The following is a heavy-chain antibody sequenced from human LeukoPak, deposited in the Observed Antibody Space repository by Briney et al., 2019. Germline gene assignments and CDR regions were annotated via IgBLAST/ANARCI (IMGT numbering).Heavy chain of an antibody. CDR3: VKEIKYVGATYLHS. CDR2: ILNNDIGGNA. J-gene: IGHJ4*02. Sequence: QTGGSLRLSCTASGFTFSSSTMSWVRQAPGKRPEWVSGILNNDIGGNAYYADAVKGRFTISRDDSKSTLYLEMNSLRAEDTAMYYCVKEIKYVGATYLHSWGQGTLVTVSS. D-gene: IGHD1-26*01. CDR1: GFTFSSST. V-gene: IGHV3-23*01.